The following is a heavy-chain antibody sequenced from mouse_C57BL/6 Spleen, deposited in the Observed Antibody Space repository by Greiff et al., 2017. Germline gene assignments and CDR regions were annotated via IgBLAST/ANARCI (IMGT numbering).Heavy chain of an antibody. Sequence: EVMLVESEGGLVQPGSSMKLSCTASGFTFSDYYMAWVRQVPEKGLEWVANINYDGSSTYYLDSLKSRFIISRDNAKNILYLQMSSLKSEDTATYYCARDRLGSYGSSYDWYFDVWGTGTTVTVSS. J-gene: IGHJ1*03. V-gene: IGHV5-16*01. CDR1: GFTFSDYY. CDR3: ARDRLGSYGSSYDWYFDV. CDR2: INYDGSST. D-gene: IGHD1-1*01.